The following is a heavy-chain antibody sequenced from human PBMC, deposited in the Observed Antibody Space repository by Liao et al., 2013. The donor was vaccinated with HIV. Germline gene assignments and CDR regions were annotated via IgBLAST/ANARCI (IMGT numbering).Heavy chain of an antibody. CDR2: IYTSGST. CDR1: GGSISSYY. Sequence: QVQLQESGPGLVKASETLSLTCIVSGGSISSYYWSWIRQPPGKGLEWIGRIYTSGSTNYNPSLKSRVTISVDTSKNQFSLKLSSVTAADTAVYYCAREKYFDWLDVFDIWGQGTMVTVSS. J-gene: IGHJ3*02. CDR3: AREKYFDWLDVFDI. D-gene: IGHD3-9*01. V-gene: IGHV4-4*08.